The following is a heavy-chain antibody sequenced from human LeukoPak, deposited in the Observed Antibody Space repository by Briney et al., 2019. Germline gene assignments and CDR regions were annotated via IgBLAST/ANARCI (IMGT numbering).Heavy chain of an antibody. CDR3: AREHSGYDFPGRDYYYMDV. J-gene: IGHJ6*03. Sequence: GGSLRLSCAASGFTFSSYNMNWVRQAPGKGLEWVSSISSTSRSYIYYADSVKGRFTISRDNAKNSLYLQMNSLRAEDTAGYYCAREHSGYDFPGRDYYYMDVWGKGTTVTVSS. D-gene: IGHD5-12*01. V-gene: IGHV3-21*01. CDR2: ISSTSRSYI. CDR1: GFTFSSYN.